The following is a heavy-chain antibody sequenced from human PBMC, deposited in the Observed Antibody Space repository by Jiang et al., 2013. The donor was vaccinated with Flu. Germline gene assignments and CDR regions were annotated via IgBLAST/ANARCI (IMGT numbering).Heavy chain of an antibody. CDR1: GYTFTSYG. Sequence: SGAEVKKPGASVKVSCKASGYTFTSYGISWVRQAPGQGLEWMGWISAYNGNTNYAQKLQGRVTMTTDTSTSTAYMELRSLRSDDTAVYYCARDEDILTGPKLPTYDYWGQGTLVTVSS. D-gene: IGHD3-9*01. J-gene: IGHJ4*02. V-gene: IGHV1-18*01. CDR2: ISAYNGNT. CDR3: ARDEDILTGPKLPTYDY.